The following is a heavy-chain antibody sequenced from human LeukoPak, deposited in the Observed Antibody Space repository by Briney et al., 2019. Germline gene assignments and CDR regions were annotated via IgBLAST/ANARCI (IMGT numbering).Heavy chain of an antibody. Sequence: SETLSLTCTVSGGSISSSSYYWGWIRQPPGKGLEWIGSIYYSGSTYYNPSLKSRVTISVDTSKNQFSLKLSSVTAADTAVYYCARGLGIAAARWFDPWGQGTLVTVSS. CDR2: IYYSGST. D-gene: IGHD6-13*01. CDR3: ARGLGIAAARWFDP. J-gene: IGHJ5*02. V-gene: IGHV4-39*01. CDR1: GGSISSSSYY.